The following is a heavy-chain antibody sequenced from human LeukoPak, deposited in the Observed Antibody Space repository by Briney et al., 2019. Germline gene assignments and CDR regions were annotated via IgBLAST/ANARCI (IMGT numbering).Heavy chain of an antibody. CDR3: ARLERGANWFDP. D-gene: IGHD1-26*01. V-gene: IGHV5-51*01. Sequence: GESLKISCTGSEDTFTTYWIAWVRQMPGKGLEWMGIIYPGDSDTRYSPSFQGQVTISADKSISTAYLQWSSLKASDTAMYYCARLERGANWFDPWGQGTLVTVSS. J-gene: IGHJ5*02. CDR1: EDTFTTYW. CDR2: IYPGDSDT.